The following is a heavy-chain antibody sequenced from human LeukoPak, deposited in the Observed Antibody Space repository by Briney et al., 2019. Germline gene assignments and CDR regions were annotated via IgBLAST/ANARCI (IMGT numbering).Heavy chain of an antibody. CDR2: ITPSGST. J-gene: IGHJ4*02. Sequence: SETLSLTCAVFGASFSGHYWGWIRQPPGKGLEWIGEITPSGSTNYNPSLKSRVSISIDTSKKKLSLRLTSVTAADSAVYYCASSFYYDSRDYWGQGTLVTVSS. V-gene: IGHV4-34*01. CDR3: ASSFYYDSRDY. D-gene: IGHD3-22*01. CDR1: GASFSGHY.